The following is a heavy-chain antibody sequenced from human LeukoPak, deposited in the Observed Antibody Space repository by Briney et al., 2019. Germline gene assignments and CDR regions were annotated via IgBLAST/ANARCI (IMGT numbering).Heavy chain of an antibody. J-gene: IGHJ3*02. D-gene: IGHD3-22*01. CDR1: GFTFSSYA. CDR2: ISGSGGST. CDR3: VRADYGSGYSNAFDM. V-gene: IGHV3-23*01. Sequence: RGSLRLSCAASGFTFSSYAMSWVRQAPGKGLEWVSDISGSGGSTYYADSVKGRFTISRDNSKNTLYLQMNSLRAEDTAVYYCVRADYGSGYSNAFDMWGRGTMVTVSS.